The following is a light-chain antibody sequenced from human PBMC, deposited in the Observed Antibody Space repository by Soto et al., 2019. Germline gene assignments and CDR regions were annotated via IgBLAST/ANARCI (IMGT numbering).Light chain of an antibody. CDR3: QQLNSYPLT. V-gene: IGKV1-9*01. Sequence: DIQLTQSPSFLSASVGDRVTITCRASQGVSSYLAWYQQKPGKAPKLLIYAASTLQSGVPSRFSGSVSGTEFTLTVSSLQPEDSATYYCQQLNSYPLTFGGGTKVEIK. J-gene: IGKJ4*01. CDR1: QGVSSY. CDR2: AAS.